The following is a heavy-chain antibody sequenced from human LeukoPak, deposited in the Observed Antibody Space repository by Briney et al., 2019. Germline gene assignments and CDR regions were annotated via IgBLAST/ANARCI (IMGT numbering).Heavy chain of an antibody. J-gene: IGHJ4*02. D-gene: IGHD3-22*01. CDR3: ARVLSSAYYAPFDY. V-gene: IGHV3-30*02. CDR1: GFVFSSYA. Sequence: GGSLRLSCAASGFVFSSYAIHWVRQAPGKGLGWGAFIRYDGSNKYYADSVKGRFTISRDNSKNTLSLQMNSLRAEDTAVYYCARVLSSAYYAPFDYWGQGILVTVSS. CDR2: IRYDGSNK.